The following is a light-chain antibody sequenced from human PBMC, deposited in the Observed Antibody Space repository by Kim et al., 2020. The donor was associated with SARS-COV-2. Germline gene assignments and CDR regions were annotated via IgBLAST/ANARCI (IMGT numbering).Light chain of an antibody. Sequence: ILMTQSPATLSVSPGERVTLSCRASQSVRNNLAWYQQRPGQAPRLLIYSASTRATDISVRFSGSGSGTEFTLTIRSLQSEDLAVYYCQQYNDWPLLTFGGGTKVDIK. CDR1: QSVRNN. V-gene: IGKV3-15*01. CDR2: SAS. J-gene: IGKJ4*01. CDR3: QQYNDWPLLT.